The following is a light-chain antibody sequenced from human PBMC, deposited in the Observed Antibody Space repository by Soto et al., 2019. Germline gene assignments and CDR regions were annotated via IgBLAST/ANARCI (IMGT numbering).Light chain of an antibody. CDR2: DVS. CDR1: QGVTTN. J-gene: IGKJ5*01. V-gene: IGKV3-15*01. Sequence: EIVMTQSPCTLSVSPRERATLSCRAGQGVTTNFAWYQQKSGQSPRLLIYDVSIRATGVPARFSGTGSETDFTLTISGLQSEDSAVYFCQQYNNWPFSVGQGTRLEIK. CDR3: QQYNNWPFS.